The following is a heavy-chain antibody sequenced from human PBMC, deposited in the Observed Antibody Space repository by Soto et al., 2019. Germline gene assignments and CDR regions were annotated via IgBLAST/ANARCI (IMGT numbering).Heavy chain of an antibody. CDR1: SGSVSTTNW. J-gene: IGHJ4*02. CDR3: ARRGYSGYDV. V-gene: IGHV4-4*02. D-gene: IGHD5-12*01. Sequence: QVQLQESGPGLVKPSGTLSLTCDVSSGSVSTTNWWSWVRQPPRKGLEWIGEIYDSDNTNYNASLKSRVIISLDKSKNQFYLVVSSVTAADTALYFCARRGYSGYDVWGQGILVTVSS. CDR2: IYDSDNT.